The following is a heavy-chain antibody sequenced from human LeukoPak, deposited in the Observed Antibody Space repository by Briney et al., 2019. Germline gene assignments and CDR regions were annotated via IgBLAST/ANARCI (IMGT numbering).Heavy chain of an antibody. D-gene: IGHD2-15*01. CDR2: IGSSGDIT. V-gene: IGHV3-23*01. Sequence: GGSLRLSCAASGFTFSSYAMSWVRQAPGMGLEWVSSIGSSGDITYYADSVKGRFTISRDNSKNTLYLQMNSLRAEDTAVYYCARDSAPGGYCSGGSCYLNWFDPWGQGTLVTVSS. J-gene: IGHJ5*02. CDR3: ARDSAPGGYCSGGSCYLNWFDP. CDR1: GFTFSSYA.